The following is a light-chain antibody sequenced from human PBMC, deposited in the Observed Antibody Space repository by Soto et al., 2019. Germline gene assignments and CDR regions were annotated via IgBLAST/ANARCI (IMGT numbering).Light chain of an antibody. Sequence: DIQMTQSPSSLSASVGDRVTISCRASQGINNDLGWYQQKPGKAPKRLIYEASTLQSGVPSRFSGRGSGTEFTLTISSLQPEDFATYYCLQHNDYPRTFGGGTQVAIK. V-gene: IGKV1-17*01. CDR2: EAS. CDR3: LQHNDYPRT. J-gene: IGKJ4*01. CDR1: QGINND.